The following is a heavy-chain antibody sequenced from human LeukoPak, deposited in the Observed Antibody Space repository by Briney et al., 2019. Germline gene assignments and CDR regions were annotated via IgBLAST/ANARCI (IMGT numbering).Heavy chain of an antibody. Sequence: SETLSLTCTVSGGSISSYYWSWIRKPPGKGLEWIGYIYYSGSTNCNPSVKSRVAMSVDTSKKQFSLKLSSLTAADTAVYYCARGGTAVIAPYAFDIWGQGTMVTVSS. D-gene: IGHD4-23*01. CDR1: GGSISSYY. J-gene: IGHJ3*02. CDR3: ARGGTAVIAPYAFDI. V-gene: IGHV4-59*01. CDR2: IYYSGST.